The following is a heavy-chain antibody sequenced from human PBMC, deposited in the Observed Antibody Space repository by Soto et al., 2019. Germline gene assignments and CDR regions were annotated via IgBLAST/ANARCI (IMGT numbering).Heavy chain of an antibody. CDR1: GDSISSGAW. CDR2: IYHSGNT. D-gene: IGHD2-2*01. Sequence: QVQLQESGPGLAKASGTLSLTCAVSGDSISSGAWWSWVRQSPGKGLQRIGEIYHSGNTRNNPSLKSRVTMSVDKSNNQFSLNLMSVTAADTATYYCARDSRTGCSSTDCYRSWGRGILVTVSS. CDR3: ARDSRTGCSSTDCYRS. V-gene: IGHV4-4*02. J-gene: IGHJ5*02.